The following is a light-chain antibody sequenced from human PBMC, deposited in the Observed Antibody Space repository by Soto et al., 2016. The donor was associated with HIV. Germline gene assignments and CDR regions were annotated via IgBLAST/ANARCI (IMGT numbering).Light chain of an antibody. CDR1: QSLLDSNGYNY. CDR3: IQSVQLPH. Sequence: DIVMTQSPLSLPVTPGEPASISCRSSQSLLDSNGYNYLDWFLQKPGQSPQLLIYLGSNRVSGVPDRFSGSGSGTDFTLKISRVEAEDVGVYYCIQSVQLPHFGQGTKLEIK. J-gene: IGKJ2*01. V-gene: IGKV2-28*01. CDR2: LGS.